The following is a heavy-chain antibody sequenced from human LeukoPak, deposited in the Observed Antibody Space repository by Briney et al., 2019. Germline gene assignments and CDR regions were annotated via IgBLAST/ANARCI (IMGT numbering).Heavy chain of an antibody. D-gene: IGHD3-22*01. CDR2: ISSSSSYI. CDR3: ARGSGSGFYYFDY. V-gene: IGHV3-21*01. J-gene: IGHJ4*02. CDR1: GFTFSSYS. Sequence: GGSLRLSCAASGFTFSSYSMTWARQAPGKGLEWVSSISSSSSYIYYADSVKGRFTISRDNAKNSLYLQMNSLRAEDTAVYYCARGSGSGFYYFDYWGQGTLVTVSS.